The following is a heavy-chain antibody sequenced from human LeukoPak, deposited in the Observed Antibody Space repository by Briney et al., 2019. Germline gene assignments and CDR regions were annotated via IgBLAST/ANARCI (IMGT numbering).Heavy chain of an antibody. Sequence: ASVKVSCKASGYTLTGYGISWVRQAPGQGLEWMGWISAYNGNTNYAQKLQGRVTMTTDTSTSTAYMELRSLRSDDTAVYYCARDHSKVVVIGSAVPFDYWGQGTLVTVSS. CDR3: ARDHSKVVVIGSAVPFDY. J-gene: IGHJ4*02. CDR1: GYTLTGYG. V-gene: IGHV1-18*01. CDR2: ISAYNGNT. D-gene: IGHD3-22*01.